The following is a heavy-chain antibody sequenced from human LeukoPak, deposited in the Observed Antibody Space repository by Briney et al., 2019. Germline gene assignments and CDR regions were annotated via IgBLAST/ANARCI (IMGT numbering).Heavy chain of an antibody. D-gene: IGHD6-13*01. Sequence: SETLSLTCTVSGGSISSGDYYWSWIRQPPGKGLEWIGYIYYSGSTYYNPSLESRVTISVDTSKNQFSLKLSSVTAADTAVYYCARMSTSWYADYWGQGTLVTVSS. CDR1: GGSISSGDYY. V-gene: IGHV4-30-4*01. CDR2: IYYSGST. CDR3: ARMSTSWYADY. J-gene: IGHJ4*02.